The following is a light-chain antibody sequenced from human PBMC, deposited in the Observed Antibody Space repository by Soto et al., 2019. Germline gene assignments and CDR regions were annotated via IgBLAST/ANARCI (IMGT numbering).Light chain of an antibody. CDR2: SVS. V-gene: IGLV2-14*03. CDR1: SSDVGAYNY. J-gene: IGLJ1*01. Sequence: QPVLTQPASVSGSPGQSIAISCTGTSSDVGAYNYVSWYQHHPGKAPELIIYSVSHRPSGVSDRFSGSKSGNTASLTISGLQAEEEADYYCCSSTGSDIHYVFGAGTKLTVL. CDR3: CSSTGSDIHYV.